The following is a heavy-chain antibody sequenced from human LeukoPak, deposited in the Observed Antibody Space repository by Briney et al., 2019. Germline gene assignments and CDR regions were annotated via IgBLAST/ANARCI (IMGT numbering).Heavy chain of an antibody. CDR1: GFTFSSYW. CDR3: ARDGSTGAVDFDY. CDR2: TKQDGGEK. J-gene: IGHJ4*02. V-gene: IGHV3-7*05. D-gene: IGHD7-27*01. Sequence: GGSLTLSCAASGFTFSSYWMSWVRQAPGKGLEWVGSTKQDGGEKYYVDSVRGGFTIARDNAKSSLYLQMNSLRAEDTAVYYCARDGSTGAVDFDYWGQGTLVTVSS.